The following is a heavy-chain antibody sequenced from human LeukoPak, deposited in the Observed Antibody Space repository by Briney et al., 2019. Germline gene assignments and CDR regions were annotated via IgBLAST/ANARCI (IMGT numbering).Heavy chain of an antibody. Sequence: GGSLRLSCAASGFTFSSYAMHWVRQAPGKGLEWVAVISYDGSNKYYADSVKGRFTISRDNSKNTLYLQMNSLRAEDTAVYYCARDLWIAAAGTFQHWGQGTLVTVSS. CDR2: ISYDGSNK. J-gene: IGHJ1*01. CDR1: GFTFSSYA. V-gene: IGHV3-30-3*01. D-gene: IGHD6-13*01. CDR3: ARDLWIAAAGTFQH.